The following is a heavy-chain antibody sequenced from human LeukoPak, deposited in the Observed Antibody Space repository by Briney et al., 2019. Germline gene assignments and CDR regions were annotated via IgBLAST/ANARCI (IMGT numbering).Heavy chain of an antibody. CDR1: GSTFSSYA. Sequence: GSLRLCCAASGSTFSSYAMCLGRQAPGKGLEWVSAITGSGGSTYYADSVKGRFTISRDNSKHTLYLQMTSLRAEDTAVYYCAKDAERWLQYNWFDPWGQGTLVTVSS. D-gene: IGHD5-24*01. V-gene: IGHV3-23*01. CDR2: ITGSGGST. CDR3: AKDAERWLQYNWFDP. J-gene: IGHJ5*02.